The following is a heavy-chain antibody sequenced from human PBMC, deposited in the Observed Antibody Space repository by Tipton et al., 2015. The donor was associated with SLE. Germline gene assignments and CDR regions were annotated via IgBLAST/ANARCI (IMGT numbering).Heavy chain of an antibody. CDR2: IYYSGST. CDR1: GGSISSSSYY. Sequence: TLSLTCTVSGGSISSSSYYWGWIRQPPGKGLEWIGSIYYSGSTYYNPSLKSRVTISVDTSKNQFSLKLSSVTAADTAVYYCARRTSHFDYWGQGTLVTASS. V-gene: IGHV4-39*01. J-gene: IGHJ4*02. CDR3: ARRTSHFDY. D-gene: IGHD1-7*01.